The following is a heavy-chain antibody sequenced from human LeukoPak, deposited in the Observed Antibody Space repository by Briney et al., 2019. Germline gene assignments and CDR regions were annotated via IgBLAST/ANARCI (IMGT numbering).Heavy chain of an antibody. V-gene: IGHV1-69*13. Sequence: SVKVSCKASGGTFSSYAISWVRQAPGQGLEWMGGIIPIFGTANYAQKFQGRVTITADESTSTAYMELSSLRSEDTAVYYCASGDGYNPYYYYYYYMDVWGKGTTVTISS. J-gene: IGHJ6*03. CDR3: ASGDGYNPYYYYYYYMDV. D-gene: IGHD5-24*01. CDR1: GGTFSSYA. CDR2: IIPIFGTA.